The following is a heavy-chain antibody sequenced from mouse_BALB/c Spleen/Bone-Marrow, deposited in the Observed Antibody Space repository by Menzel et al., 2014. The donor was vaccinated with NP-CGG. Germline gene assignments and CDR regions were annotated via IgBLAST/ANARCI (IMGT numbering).Heavy chain of an antibody. J-gene: IGHJ2*01. CDR2: IWSGGST. D-gene: IGHD2-14*01. V-gene: IGHV2-2*02. Sequence: VHLVESGPGLVQPSQSLSITCTVSGFSLTNHGEHWVRQSPGKGLEWLGVIWSGGSTDYNAAFIPRLTISKDNSKSQVFFKMNSLQANDAAIYYCAKKPTIGTIGYWGRGTTLTVSS. CDR3: AKKPTIGTIGY. CDR1: GFSLTNHG.